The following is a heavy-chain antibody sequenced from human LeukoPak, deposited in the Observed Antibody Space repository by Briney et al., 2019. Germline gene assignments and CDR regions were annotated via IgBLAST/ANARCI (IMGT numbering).Heavy chain of an antibody. V-gene: IGHV4-39*07. CDR2: IYYSGST. J-gene: IGHJ4*02. D-gene: IGHD6-13*01. CDR1: GGSISSSSYY. CDR3: ARDPRYSSSWYEGTGTDY. Sequence: SETLSLTCTVSGGSISSSSYYWGWIRPPPGKGLEWIGSIYYSGSTYYNPSLKSRVTISVDTSKNQFSLRLSSVTAADTAVYYCARDPRYSSSWYEGTGTDYWGQGTLVTVSS.